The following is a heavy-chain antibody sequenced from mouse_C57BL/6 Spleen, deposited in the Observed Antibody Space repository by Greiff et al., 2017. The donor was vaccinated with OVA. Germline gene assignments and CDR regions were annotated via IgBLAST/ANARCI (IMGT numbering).Heavy chain of an antibody. J-gene: IGHJ2*01. CDR1: GYTFTSYW. V-gene: IGHV1-50*01. CDR2: IDPSDSYT. Sequence: QVQLQQPGAELVKPGASVKLSCKASGYTFTSYWMQWVKQRPGQGLEWIGAIDPSDSYTNYNQKFKGKATLTVDTSSSTAYMQLSSLTSEDSAVYYCARQGDNDGGGFDDWGQGTTLTVSS. CDR3: ARQGDNDGGGFDD. D-gene: IGHD2-4*01.